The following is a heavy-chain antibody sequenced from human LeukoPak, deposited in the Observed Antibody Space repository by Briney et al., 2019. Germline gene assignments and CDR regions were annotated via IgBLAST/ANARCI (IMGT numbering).Heavy chain of an antibody. J-gene: IGHJ4*02. CDR2: ISTSRSYI. V-gene: IGHV3-21*01. Sequence: GGSLRLSCAASGFIGSSNYMNWVRQAPGKGLEWVSSISTSRSYIYYADSVKGRFTISRDNAKNSLYLQMNSLRAEDTAVYFCARSGYSSTWYLQNFELDYWGQGTLVTVSS. D-gene: IGHD2-2*01. CDR3: ARSGYSSTWYLQNFELDY. CDR1: GFIGSSNY.